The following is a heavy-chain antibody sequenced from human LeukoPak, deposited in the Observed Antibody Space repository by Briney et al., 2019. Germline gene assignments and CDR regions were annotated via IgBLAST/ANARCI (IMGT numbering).Heavy chain of an antibody. CDR1: GYTFTGYY. D-gene: IGHD5-12*01. Sequence: ASVKVSCKASGYTFTGYYMHWVRQAPGQGLEWMGWINPNSGGTNYAQKFQGWVTMTGDTSISTAYMELSRLRSDDTAVYYCARESCSGYDCDQGFDYWGQGTLVTVSS. CDR2: INPNSGGT. V-gene: IGHV1-2*04. CDR3: ARESCSGYDCDQGFDY. J-gene: IGHJ4*02.